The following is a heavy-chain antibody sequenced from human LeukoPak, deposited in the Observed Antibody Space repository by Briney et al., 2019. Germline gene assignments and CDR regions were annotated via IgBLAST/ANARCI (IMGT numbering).Heavy chain of an antibody. V-gene: IGHV3-23*01. CDR2: ISGTGVST. CDR1: GFTFRSTA. CDR3: ARARSSYGYGDAFDI. J-gene: IGHJ3*02. Sequence: PGGSLRLSCAASGFTFRSTAMSWVRQAPGKGLEWVSAISGTGVSTYYVDSVKGRFTISRDNSKNTLYLQMNSLRAEDTAVYYCARARSSYGYGDAFDIWGQGTMVTVSS. D-gene: IGHD5-18*01.